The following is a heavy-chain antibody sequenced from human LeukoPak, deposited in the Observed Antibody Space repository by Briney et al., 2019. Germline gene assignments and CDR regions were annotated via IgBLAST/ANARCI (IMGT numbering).Heavy chain of an antibody. CDR3: ARDLTGYFDY. J-gene: IGHJ4*02. CDR1: GFTFSSYG. CDR2: IWYDGSKK. V-gene: IGHV3-33*01. D-gene: IGHD3-16*01. Sequence: GRSLRLSCAASGFTFSSYGMHWVRQAPGKGLEWVAIIWYDGSKKYYADFVKGRFSISRNNSKNTLYLQMNSLRAEDTAVYYCARDLTGYFDYWGQGTLVTVSS.